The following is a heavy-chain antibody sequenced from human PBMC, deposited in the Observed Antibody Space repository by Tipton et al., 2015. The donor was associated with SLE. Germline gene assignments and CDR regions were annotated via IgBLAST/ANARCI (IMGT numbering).Heavy chain of an antibody. CDR2: ISGSGGST. CDR1: GFTFRDYA. CDR3: AKGLDITIFGVASYYYYGMDV. D-gene: IGHD3-3*01. J-gene: IGHJ6*02. V-gene: IGHV3-23*01. Sequence: SLRLSCAASGFTFRDYAMSWVRQAPGKGLEWVSAISGSGGSTYYADSVKGRFTISRDNSKNTLYLQMNSLRAEDTAVYYCAKGLDITIFGVASYYYYGMDVWGQGTTVTVSS.